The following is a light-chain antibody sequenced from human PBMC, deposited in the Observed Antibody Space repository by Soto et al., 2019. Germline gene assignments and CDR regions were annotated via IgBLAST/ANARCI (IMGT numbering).Light chain of an antibody. Sequence: EIVLTQSPATLSLSPGERATLSCRASQSVSSYLAWYQQKPGQAPRLLIYDASNRATGIPARFSGSGSGTDFTITISSLEPEDFAVYYCQQRSDWLNFGGGTKVEIK. J-gene: IGKJ4*01. CDR1: QSVSSY. CDR2: DAS. V-gene: IGKV3-11*01. CDR3: QQRSDWLN.